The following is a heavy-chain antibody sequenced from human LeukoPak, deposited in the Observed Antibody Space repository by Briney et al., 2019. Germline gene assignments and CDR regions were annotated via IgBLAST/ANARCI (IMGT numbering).Heavy chain of an antibody. CDR1: GFTFSTYS. CDR2: IRSSSSYI. CDR3: ARDLKECFDWLLC. D-gene: IGHD3-9*01. V-gene: IGHV3-21*06. J-gene: IGHJ4*02. Sequence: GGSLRLSCAASGFTFSTYSMNWVRQAPGKGLEWVSSIRSSSSYIYYADSVKGRFTISRDNANNSVYLQMNSLRAEDTAVYYCARDLKECFDWLLCWGQGTLVTVSS.